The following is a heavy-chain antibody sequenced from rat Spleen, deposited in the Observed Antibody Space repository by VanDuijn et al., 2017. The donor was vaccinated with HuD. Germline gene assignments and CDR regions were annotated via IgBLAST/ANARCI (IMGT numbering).Heavy chain of an antibody. CDR2: IIYDGSRT. CDR1: GFTFSDYA. J-gene: IGHJ2*01. Sequence: EVQLVESGGGLVQPGRSLKFSCAASGFTFSDYAMAWVRQAPKKGLEWVATIIYDGSRTYYRDSVKGRFTISRDNTKSTLYLQVDSRRSDDTATYYCAKHGAGSSLYYFEYWGQGVMVTVSS. V-gene: IGHV5-17*01. D-gene: IGHD5-1*01. CDR3: AKHGAGSSLYYFEY.